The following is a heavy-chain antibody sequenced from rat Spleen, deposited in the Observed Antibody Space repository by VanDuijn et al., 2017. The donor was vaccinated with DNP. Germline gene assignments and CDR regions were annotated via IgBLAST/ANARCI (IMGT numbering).Heavy chain of an antibody. CDR1: GFTFSDYN. Sequence: EVQLVESGGGLVQPGRSLKLSCVASGFTFSDYNMAWVRQAPKRGLGWVATITYNAGSTYYRDSVKGRFTISRDNAKNTLYLQMDSLRSEDTATYYCARSGDLYFDYWGQGVMVTVSS. V-gene: IGHV5-7*01. J-gene: IGHJ2*01. D-gene: IGHD1-1*01. CDR3: ARSGDLYFDY. CDR2: ITYNAGST.